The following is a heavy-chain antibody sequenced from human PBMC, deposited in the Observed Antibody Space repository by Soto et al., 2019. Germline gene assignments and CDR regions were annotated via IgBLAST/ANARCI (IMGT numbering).Heavy chain of an antibody. CDR1: GGSISSGDYY. CDR2: IYYSGST. D-gene: IGHD4-17*01. V-gene: IGHV4-30-4*01. Sequence: SEPRSLTCTVSGGSISSGDYYWSWIRHPPGKGLEWIGYIYYSGSTYYTPSLKSRVTISVDTSKNQFSLKLSSVNAADTVVYYCVSVEGTPTVTGDYYYYAGEGWGNGNAVTVSA. CDR3: VSVEGTPTVTGDYYYYAGEG. J-gene: IGHJ6*04.